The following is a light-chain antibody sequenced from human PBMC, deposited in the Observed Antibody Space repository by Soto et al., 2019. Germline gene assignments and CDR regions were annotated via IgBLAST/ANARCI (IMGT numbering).Light chain of an antibody. Sequence: QSVLTQPPSVSAAPGQRVTISCSGSSANIGGNSVSWYQQLPGTAPKLLIYDDNKRPSGIPDRFSGSKSGTSATLGITGFQTGDEADYYCAAWDDSLNGRVFXTGTKLTVL. CDR3: AAWDDSLNGRV. CDR1: SANIGGNS. CDR2: DDN. J-gene: IGLJ1*01. V-gene: IGLV1-51*01.